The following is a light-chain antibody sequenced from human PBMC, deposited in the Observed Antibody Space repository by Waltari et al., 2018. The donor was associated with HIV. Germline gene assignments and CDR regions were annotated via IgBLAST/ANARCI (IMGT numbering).Light chain of an antibody. Sequence: QSALTQPAYVSGPPGQSITIPCTGTSSDVGGSNYASWYQHHPARAPKLMIYEVSKRPSVVSNLFSGSKSSNTASLTISGLQAEDEADYYCSSYTSSSPLFGGGTKLTVL. CDR1: SSDVGGSNY. V-gene: IGLV2-14*01. J-gene: IGLJ2*01. CDR2: EVS. CDR3: SSYTSSSPL.